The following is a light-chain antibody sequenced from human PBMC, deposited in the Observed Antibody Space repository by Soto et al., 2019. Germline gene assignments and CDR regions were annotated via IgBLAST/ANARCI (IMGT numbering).Light chain of an antibody. CDR1: QSISSY. CDR3: QQRYRTLHT. V-gene: IGKV1-39*01. Sequence: DIQMIQSPSSLSASVGDRVTITCRASQSISSYLNWYQQKPGKAPKLLIYAASSLQSGVPSRFSGSGSGTDFTLTISSLQPEDFATYYCQQRYRTLHTFGQGNKLQIK. J-gene: IGKJ2*01. CDR2: AAS.